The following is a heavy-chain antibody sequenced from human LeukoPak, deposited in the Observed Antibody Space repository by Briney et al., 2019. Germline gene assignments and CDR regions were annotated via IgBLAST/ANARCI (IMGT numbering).Heavy chain of an antibody. J-gene: IGHJ4*02. CDR1: GFTFSNYD. D-gene: IGHD3-10*01. CDR3: AKAPPTRYGSGSPDY. V-gene: IGHV3-30*18. CDR2: ISYDGSNK. Sequence: GGSLRLSCAASGFTFSNYDMHWVRQAPGKGLEWVAVISYDGSNKYYIDSVKGRFTISRDNSKNTLYLQMNTLRAEDTAVYYCAKAPPTRYGSGSPDYWGQGTLVTVSS.